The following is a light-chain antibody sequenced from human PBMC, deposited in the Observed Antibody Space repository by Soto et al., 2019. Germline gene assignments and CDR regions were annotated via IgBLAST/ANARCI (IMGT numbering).Light chain of an antibody. CDR1: ETVNINF. CDR3: QQYGSSPPYT. J-gene: IGKJ2*01. V-gene: IGKV3-20*01. Sequence: DIVLTQSPGTLSLSPGERATLSCRASETVNINFLGWYQQKPGQAPRLLIFAASRRATGIPDRFSGSGSGTDFTLTISRLEPEDFGVYYCQQYGSSPPYTFGQGTKLEIK. CDR2: AAS.